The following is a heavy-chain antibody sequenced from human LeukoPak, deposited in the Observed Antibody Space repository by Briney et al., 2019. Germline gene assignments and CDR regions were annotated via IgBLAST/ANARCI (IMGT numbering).Heavy chain of an antibody. CDR2: VDGGGGGT. CDR3: VKGSNY. Sequence: GGSLRLSCAASGFTLSSYAMTWVRQAPGRGLEWVSSVDGGGGGTYYADSVKGRFTISRDNSKDTLYLQMSSLRAEDTAVYYCVKGSNYWGQGTLVTVSS. V-gene: IGHV3-23*01. D-gene: IGHD6-6*01. CDR1: GFTLSSYA. J-gene: IGHJ4*02.